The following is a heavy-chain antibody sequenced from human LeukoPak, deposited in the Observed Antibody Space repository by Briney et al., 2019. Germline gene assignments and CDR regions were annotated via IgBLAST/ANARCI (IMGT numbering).Heavy chain of an antibody. CDR3: AREGYGGTSDAFDI. Sequence: GGSLRLSCATSGFTFSTYEMDWVRQAPGKGLEWVSYVSSSGSIYYTDSVKGRFTISRDNAKNSLYLQMNSLRAEDTAIYYCAREGYGGTSDAFDIWGQGTMVTVSS. V-gene: IGHV3-48*03. CDR2: VSSSGSI. CDR1: GFTFSTYE. J-gene: IGHJ3*02. D-gene: IGHD4-23*01.